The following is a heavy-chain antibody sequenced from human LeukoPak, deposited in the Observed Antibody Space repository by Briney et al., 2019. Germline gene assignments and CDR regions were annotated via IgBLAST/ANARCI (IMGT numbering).Heavy chain of an antibody. CDR2: ISSGSSTI. Sequence: GGSLRLSCAASGFTFSSYSLNWVRQAPGKGLEWVSYISSGSSTIYYADSVKGRFTISRDNAKNSLYLQMNSLRAEDTAVYYCARARYSSGWYGDYWGQGTLVTVPS. V-gene: IGHV3-48*01. CDR1: GFTFSSYS. J-gene: IGHJ4*02. D-gene: IGHD6-19*01. CDR3: ARARYSSGWYGDY.